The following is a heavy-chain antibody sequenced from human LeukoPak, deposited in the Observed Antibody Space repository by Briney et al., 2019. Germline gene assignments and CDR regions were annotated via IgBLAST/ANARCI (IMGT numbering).Heavy chain of an antibody. CDR2: IWYDGSNK. CDR3: ARVVSGGYSSIDY. Sequence: GGSLRLSCAASGFTFSSYGMHWVRQAPGKGLEWVAVIWYDGSNKYYADSVKGRFTISGDNSKNTLYLQMNSLRAEDTAVYYCARVVSGGYSSIDYWGQGTLVTVSS. J-gene: IGHJ4*02. CDR1: GFTFSSYG. V-gene: IGHV3-33*01. D-gene: IGHD5-18*01.